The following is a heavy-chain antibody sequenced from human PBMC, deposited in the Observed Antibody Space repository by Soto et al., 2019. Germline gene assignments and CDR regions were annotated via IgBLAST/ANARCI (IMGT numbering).Heavy chain of an antibody. CDR3: ARDWDY. J-gene: IGHJ4*02. CDR1: GFIFSTYW. Sequence: LRLSCATSGFIFSTYWMSWVRQAPGKGLEWVARIKYDGSEKYYMGSGKGRFTISRDNAKNSLYLQMNSLRVEDTAVYYCARDWDYWGQGTLVTVSS. V-gene: IGHV3-7*01. CDR2: IKYDGSEK.